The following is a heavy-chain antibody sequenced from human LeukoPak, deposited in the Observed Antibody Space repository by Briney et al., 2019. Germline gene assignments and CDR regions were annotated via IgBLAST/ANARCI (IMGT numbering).Heavy chain of an antibody. CDR1: GDSISSGNYY. CDR3: ARGRDSRGYQFRGFDY. Sequence: SETLSLTRTVSGDSISSGNYYWNWIRQPAGKGLEWIGRFWPGGGPSYKPSLKSRVTISIDTSKNQFSLTLSSVTAADTAVYYCARGRDSRGYQFRGFDYWARETRVAVP. CDR2: FWPGGGP. D-gene: IGHD3-22*01. J-gene: IGHJ4*02. V-gene: IGHV4-61*02.